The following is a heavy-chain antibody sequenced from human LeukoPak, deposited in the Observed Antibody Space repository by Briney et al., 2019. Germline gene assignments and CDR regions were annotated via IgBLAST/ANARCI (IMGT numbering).Heavy chain of an antibody. CDR3: AKDPHGYNSYFDY. J-gene: IGHJ4*02. Sequence: GGSLRLSCAASGFIVSSNYMNWVRQAPGKGLEWVSVIYTDGSTYYADSVKGRFTISRDISRNTVHLQMNSLRAGDTAVYYCAKDPHGYNSYFDYWGQGTLVTVSS. CDR2: IYTDGST. V-gene: IGHV3-53*01. CDR1: GFIVSSNY. D-gene: IGHD5-24*01.